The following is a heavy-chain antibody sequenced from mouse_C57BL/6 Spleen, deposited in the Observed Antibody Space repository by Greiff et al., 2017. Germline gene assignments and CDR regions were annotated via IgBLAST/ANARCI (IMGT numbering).Heavy chain of an antibody. CDR3: ARRIYYGNSYAMDY. Sequence: VQLQQPGAELVKPGASVKLSCKASGYTFTSYWMHWVKQRPGQGLEWIGMIHPNSGSTNYNEKFKSKATLTVDKSSSTAYMQLSSLTSEDSAVYYCARRIYYGNSYAMDYWGQGTSVTVSS. D-gene: IGHD2-1*01. CDR2: IHPNSGST. J-gene: IGHJ4*01. CDR1: GYTFTSYW. V-gene: IGHV1-64*01.